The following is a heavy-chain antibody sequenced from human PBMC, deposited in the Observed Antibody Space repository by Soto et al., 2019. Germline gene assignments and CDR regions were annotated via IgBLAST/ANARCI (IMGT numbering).Heavy chain of an antibody. J-gene: IGHJ6*02. CDR3: ARDRYDILTGFFGATQDGMDV. CDR1: GFTFKDYA. D-gene: IGHD3-9*01. Sequence: PGVSLRLSCARSGFTFKDYAMHWVRHAPGEGLEWVAGINGNGGSTCYADSVKGRFTISRDNAKNSLYLQMNSLRAEDTAVYYCARDRYDILTGFFGATQDGMDVWGQGTTVTVSS. CDR2: INGNGGST. V-gene: IGHV3-20*04.